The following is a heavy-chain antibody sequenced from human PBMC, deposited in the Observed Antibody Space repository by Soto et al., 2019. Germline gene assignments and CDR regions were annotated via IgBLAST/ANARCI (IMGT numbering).Heavy chain of an antibody. J-gene: IGHJ4*02. Sequence: PGGSLRLSCAASGFTFSSYSMNWVRQAPGKGLEWVSSISSSSSYIYYADSVKGRFTISRDNAKNSLYLQMNSLRAEDTAVYYCARASRSSSRSSDYWGQGTLGTVPQ. V-gene: IGHV3-21*01. CDR3: ARASRSSSRSSDY. CDR1: GFTFSSYS. D-gene: IGHD6-6*01. CDR2: ISSSSSYI.